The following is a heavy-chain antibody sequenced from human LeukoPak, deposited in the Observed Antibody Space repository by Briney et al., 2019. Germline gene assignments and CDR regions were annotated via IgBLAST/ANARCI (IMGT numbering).Heavy chain of an antibody. CDR3: AKDGDCEAGFDWFDP. CDR2: SSWNSGSI. J-gene: IGHJ5*02. Sequence: PGGSLRLSCAASGFTFDDYAMHWVRQAPGKGLEWVSGSSWNSGSIGYADSVKGRFTISRDNAKNSLYLQMNSLRAEDTALYYCAKDGDCEAGFDWFDPWGQGTLVTVSS. D-gene: IGHD2-21*02. CDR1: GFTFDDYA. V-gene: IGHV3-9*01.